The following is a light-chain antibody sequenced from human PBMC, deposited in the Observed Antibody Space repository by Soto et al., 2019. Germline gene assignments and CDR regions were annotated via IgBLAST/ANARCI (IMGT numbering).Light chain of an antibody. CDR3: QTWGSGIVV. CDR2: LNSDGSP. Sequence: QPVLTQSPSASASLGASVKLTCTLSSGHSNYAIAWHQQQSEKGPRYLMKLNSDGSPSKGDGIPDRFSGSSSGAERYLTISSLQSEDEADYYCQTWGSGIVVFGGGTKVTVL. J-gene: IGLJ2*01. CDR1: SGHSNYA. V-gene: IGLV4-69*01.